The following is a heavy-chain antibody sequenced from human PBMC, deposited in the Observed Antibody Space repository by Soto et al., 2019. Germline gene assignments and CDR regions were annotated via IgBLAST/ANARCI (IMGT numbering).Heavy chain of an antibody. V-gene: IGHV1-69*13. CDR1: GGGNLRDYR. CDR2: IIPKLGSA. CDR3: ARHIGDSNDYYYYGMDV. J-gene: IGHJ6*02. D-gene: IGHD2-21*01. Sequence: GASVKVSCKASGGGNLRDYRTTWVRRAPGQGLEWMGGIIPKLGSANYAQNFQGRVTITADESTNTVYMELRSLRSDDTAVYYCARHIGDSNDYYYYGMDVWRQGTTVTVSS.